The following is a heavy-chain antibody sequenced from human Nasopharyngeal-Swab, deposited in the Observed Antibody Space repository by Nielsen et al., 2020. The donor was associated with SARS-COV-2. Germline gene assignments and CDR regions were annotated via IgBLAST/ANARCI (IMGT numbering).Heavy chain of an antibody. Sequence: SLKISCAASGFTFADSAMNWVRQVPGKGLEWVSGISWNSGSIGYTDSVKGRFTISRDNAKNSLYLQMNSLRAEDTALYYCAKDILMGYYDSSGYYYNGFDYGGQGTLVTVSS. J-gene: IGHJ4*02. V-gene: IGHV3-9*01. CDR2: ISWNSGSI. CDR1: GFTFADSA. CDR3: AKDILMGYYDSSGYYYNGFDY. D-gene: IGHD3-22*01.